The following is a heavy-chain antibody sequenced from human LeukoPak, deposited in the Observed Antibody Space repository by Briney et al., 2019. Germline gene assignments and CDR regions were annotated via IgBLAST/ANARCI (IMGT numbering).Heavy chain of an antibody. D-gene: IGHD3-16*01. Sequence: QPGGSLRLSCAASGFTFSSYEMNWVRQAPGKGLEWVSYISSSGSTVYYADSVKGRFTISRDNAKNSLYLQMNSLRAEDTAVYYCARVGDYVWGTPWYFQHWGQGTLVTVSS. CDR1: GFTFSSYE. J-gene: IGHJ1*01. CDR2: ISSSGSTV. V-gene: IGHV3-48*03. CDR3: ARVGDYVWGTPWYFQH.